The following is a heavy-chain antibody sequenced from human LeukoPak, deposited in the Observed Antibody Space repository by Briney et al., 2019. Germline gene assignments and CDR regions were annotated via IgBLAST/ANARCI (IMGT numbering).Heavy chain of an antibody. Sequence: GGSLRLSCAASGFTFSSYSMNWVRQAPGKGLEWVSVISASGGSTYYADSVKGRFTISRDNSKNTLYLQMNSLRAEDTAVYYCAKGGGYSYGQQFDYWGQGTLVSVSS. CDR2: ISASGGST. J-gene: IGHJ4*02. CDR3: AKGGGYSYGQQFDY. CDR1: GFTFSSYS. D-gene: IGHD5-18*01. V-gene: IGHV3-23*01.